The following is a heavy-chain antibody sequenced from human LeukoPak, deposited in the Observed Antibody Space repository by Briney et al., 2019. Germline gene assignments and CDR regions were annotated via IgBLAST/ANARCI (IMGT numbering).Heavy chain of an antibody. D-gene: IGHD3-3*01. V-gene: IGHV4-34*01. CDR1: GGSFSVYY. J-gene: IGHJ4*02. CDR3: AGGNYDFWSGFVDY. CDR2: INHSGST. Sequence: SETLSLTCAVYGGSFSVYYWSWIRQPPGKGLEWIGEINHSGSTNYNPSLKSRVTISVDTSKNQFSLKLSSVTAADTAVYYCAGGNYDFWSGFVDYWGQGTLVTVSS.